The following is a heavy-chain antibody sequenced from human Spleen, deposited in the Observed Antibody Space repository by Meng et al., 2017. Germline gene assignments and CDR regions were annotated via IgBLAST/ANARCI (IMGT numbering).Heavy chain of an antibody. CDR3: VRDFGGNSDY. CDR2: TSRDGSDT. V-gene: IGHV3-74*01. CDR1: GFTISTYW. D-gene: IGHD4-23*01. J-gene: IGHJ4*02. Sequence: EVQMVESGGGLVQSGGSLRLSCVASGFTISTYWLHWVRQAPGKGLVWVSRTSRDGSDTVYADSVKGRFTMSRDNAKNTLYLQMNSLRAEDTAVYYCVRDFGGNSDYWGQGTLVTVSS.